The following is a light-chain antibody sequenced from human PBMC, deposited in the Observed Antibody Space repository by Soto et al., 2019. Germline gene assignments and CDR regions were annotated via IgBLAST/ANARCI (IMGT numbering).Light chain of an antibody. CDR2: ATS. Sequence: DIQMTQSPSSLSASVGDRVTITCRASQSISTYLIWYQQKPGKAPKLLIYATSSLQSGVPSRFSGSGSGTDFTLTISSLQPEDFATYYCQHYNSYSEAFGQGTKVELK. CDR1: QSISTY. V-gene: IGKV1-39*01. CDR3: QHYNSYSEA. J-gene: IGKJ1*01.